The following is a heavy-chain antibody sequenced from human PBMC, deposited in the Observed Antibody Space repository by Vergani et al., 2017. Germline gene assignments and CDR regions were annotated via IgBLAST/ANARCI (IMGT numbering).Heavy chain of an antibody. CDR3: TTDFFDQIVDGY. CDR1: GFTFSNAW. V-gene: IGHV3-15*07. Sequence: EVQLVESGGGLVKPGGSLRLSCAASGFTFSNAWMNWVRQAPGKGLEWVGRIKSKTDAGTTDYAAPVKGRFTISRDDSKNTLYLQMNSLKTEDTAVYYCTTDFFDQIVDGYWGQGTLVTVSS. D-gene: IGHD3-22*01. J-gene: IGHJ4*02. CDR2: IKSKTDAGTT.